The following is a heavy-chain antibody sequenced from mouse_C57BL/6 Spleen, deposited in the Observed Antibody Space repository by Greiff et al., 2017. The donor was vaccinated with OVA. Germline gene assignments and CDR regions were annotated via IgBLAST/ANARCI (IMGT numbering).Heavy chain of an antibody. CDR2: IRSKSNNYAT. CDR1: GFSFNTYA. D-gene: IGHD2-5*01. J-gene: IGHJ3*01. Sequence: EVKLQESGGGLVQPKGSLKLSCAASGFSFNTYAMNWVRQAPGTGLEWVARIRSKSNNYATYYADSVKDRFTISRDDSESMLYLQMNNLKTEDTAMYYCVNYYSNYGFAYWGQGTLVTVSA. CDR3: VNYYSNYGFAY. V-gene: IGHV10-1*01.